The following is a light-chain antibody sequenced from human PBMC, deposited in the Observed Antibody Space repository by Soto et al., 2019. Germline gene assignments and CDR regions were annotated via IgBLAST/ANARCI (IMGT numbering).Light chain of an antibody. CDR2: GDS. V-gene: IGLV1-40*01. Sequence: QSVLTQPPSVSGAPGQRVTISCTGSSSNIGAGYGVHWYNQLPGTAPKLLVYGDSNRPSGVPDRFSGSKSDTSASLAITGLEVEDEDDYYYQSYASRLSGVIFGGGTKLTVL. CDR1: SSNIGAGYG. J-gene: IGLJ2*01. CDR3: QSYASRLSGVI.